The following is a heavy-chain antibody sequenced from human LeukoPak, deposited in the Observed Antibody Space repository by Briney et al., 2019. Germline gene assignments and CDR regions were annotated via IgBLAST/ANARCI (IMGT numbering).Heavy chain of an antibody. D-gene: IGHD4-11*01. CDR1: GFSLSTSGVG. Sequence: SGPTLVKPTQTLTLTCTFSGFSLSTSGVGVAWIRQPPGKALEWLALIDWYDDEYYSPSLQSRLSITKDTSMNQVVLTLANVDPVDTPTYYCAHATGSLQSYFDFWGQGTLVTVSS. CDR2: IDWYDDE. V-gene: IGHV2-5*01. J-gene: IGHJ4*02. CDR3: AHATGSLQSYFDF.